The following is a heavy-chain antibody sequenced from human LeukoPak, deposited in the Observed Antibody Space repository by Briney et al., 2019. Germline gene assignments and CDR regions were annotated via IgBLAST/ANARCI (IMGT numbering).Heavy chain of an antibody. Sequence: PGGSLRLSCAASGFSFSSYAMHWVRQAPGKGLEWVAVISYDGSNTYYADSVKGRFTISRDNSKNTLYLQMNSLRAEDTAVYYCASYPPAYYYDSSGYYYFDYWGQGTLVTVSS. D-gene: IGHD3-22*01. V-gene: IGHV3-30-3*01. CDR3: ASYPPAYYYDSSGYYYFDY. J-gene: IGHJ4*02. CDR2: ISYDGSNT. CDR1: GFSFSSYA.